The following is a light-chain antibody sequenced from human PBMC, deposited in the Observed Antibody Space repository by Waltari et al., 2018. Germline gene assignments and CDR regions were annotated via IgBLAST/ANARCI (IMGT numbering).Light chain of an antibody. J-gene: IGLJ2*01. Sequence: SSELTQDPAVSVALGQTVRITCQGDSLRSYYASWYQQKPGQAPVLVIYGKNNRPSRIPDRFSGSSSGNTASFTITGAQAEDEADYYCNSRDSSGRVFGGGTKLTVL. CDR1: SLRSYY. CDR2: GKN. CDR3: NSRDSSGRV. V-gene: IGLV3-19*01.